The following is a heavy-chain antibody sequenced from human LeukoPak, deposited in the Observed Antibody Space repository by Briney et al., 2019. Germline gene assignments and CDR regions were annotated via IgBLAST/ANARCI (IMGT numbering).Heavy chain of an antibody. V-gene: IGHV3-43D*03. Sequence: PGGSLRLSCAASGFTFDDYAMHWVRQAPGKGLEWVSLISWDGGSTYYADSVKGRFTISRDNSKNSLYLQMNSLRAEDTALYYCAKAYCSGGSCYSDYWGQGTLVTVSS. CDR2: ISWDGGST. CDR1: GFTFDDYA. D-gene: IGHD2-15*01. CDR3: AKAYCSGGSCYSDY. J-gene: IGHJ4*02.